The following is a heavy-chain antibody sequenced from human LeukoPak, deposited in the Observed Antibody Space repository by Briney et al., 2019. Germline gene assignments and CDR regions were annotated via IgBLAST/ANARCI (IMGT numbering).Heavy chain of an antibody. CDR1: GYSSSRDYY. J-gene: IGHJ5*02. D-gene: IGHD3-3*01. Sequence: SETLSLTCTVSGYSSSRDYYWGWIRPPPGNGLEWIGSVHHSGRTYYNPSLKSRVTISVDTSKNQFSLKLNSVTAADTAVYYCARDHLANLASRLFDPWGQGSLVTVSS. CDR3: ARDHLANLASRLFDP. V-gene: IGHV4-38-2*02. CDR2: VHHSGRT.